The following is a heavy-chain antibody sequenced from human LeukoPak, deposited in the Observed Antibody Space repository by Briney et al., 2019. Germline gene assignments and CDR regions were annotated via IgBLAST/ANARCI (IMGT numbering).Heavy chain of an antibody. V-gene: IGHV5-51*01. CDR3: ARSGYSYGYHPDWFDP. D-gene: IGHD5-18*01. J-gene: IGHJ5*02. Sequence: GESLKISCKGSGYSFTSYWIGWVRQMPGKGLEWMGIIYPGDSDTRYSPSFQGQVTISADKSISTAYLQWSSLKASDTAMYYCARSGYSYGYHPDWFDPWGQGTLVTVSS. CDR1: GYSFTSYW. CDR2: IYPGDSDT.